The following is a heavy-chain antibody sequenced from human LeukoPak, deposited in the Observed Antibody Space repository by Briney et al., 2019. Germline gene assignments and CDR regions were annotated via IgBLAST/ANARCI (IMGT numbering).Heavy chain of an antibody. CDR1: GFTFSTYN. CDR3: ARLGSSSSF. D-gene: IGHD6-6*01. CDR2: ITTSSAYI. J-gene: IGHJ4*02. Sequence: GGSLRLSCAASGFTFSTYNMNWVRQAPGKGLEWVSAITTSSAYIYYADSVRGRFTISRDNAKKSLYLQMSSLRAEDTAVYYCARLGSSSSFWGEGTLVTVSS. V-gene: IGHV3-21*01.